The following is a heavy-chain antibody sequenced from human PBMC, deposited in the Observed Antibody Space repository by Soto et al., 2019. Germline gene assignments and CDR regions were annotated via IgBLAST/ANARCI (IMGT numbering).Heavy chain of an antibody. D-gene: IGHD3-3*01. V-gene: IGHV1-18*01. CDR3: ARGGYYDFWSGYPGAEYFQH. CDR1: GYTFTSYG. J-gene: IGHJ1*01. CDR2: ISAYNGNT. Sequence: ASVKVSCKASGYTFTSYGISWVRQAPGQGLEWMGWISAYNGNTNYAQKLQGRVTMTIDTSTSTAYMELRSLRSDDTAVYYCARGGYYDFWSGYPGAEYFQHWGQGTLVTVSS.